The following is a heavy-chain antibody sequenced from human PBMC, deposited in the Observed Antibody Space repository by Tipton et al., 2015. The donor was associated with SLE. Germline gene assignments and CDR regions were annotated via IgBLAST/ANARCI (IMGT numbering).Heavy chain of an antibody. CDR2: IYYSGST. J-gene: IGHJ4*02. D-gene: IGHD1-26*01. V-gene: IGHV4-59*01. CDR1: GGSISGYY. CDR3: ARDGIVGATDGREY. Sequence: TLSLTCTVSGGSISGYYWSWIRQPPGKGLEWIGYIYYSGSTNYNPSLKSPVSISVDTSKNQFSLKLTSVTAADTDVYYCARDGIVGATDGREYWCQGTMVSVTS.